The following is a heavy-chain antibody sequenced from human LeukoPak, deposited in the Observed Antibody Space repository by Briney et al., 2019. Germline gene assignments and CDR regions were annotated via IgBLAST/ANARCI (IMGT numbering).Heavy chain of an antibody. D-gene: IGHD1-7*01. CDR2: ISSRSSYI. V-gene: IGHV3-21*01. J-gene: IGHJ4*02. CDR3: ARDRSTGTTLRNYYFDY. CDR1: GFTFSSYS. Sequence: GGSLRLSCAASGFTFSSYSMNWVRQAPGKGLEWVSSISSRSSYIYYADSVKGRFTISRDNAKNALYLQMNSLRAEDTGVYYCARDRSTGTTLRNYYFDYWGQGTLVTVSS.